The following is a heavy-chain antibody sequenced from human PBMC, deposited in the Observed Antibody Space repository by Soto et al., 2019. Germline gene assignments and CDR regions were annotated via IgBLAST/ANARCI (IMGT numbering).Heavy chain of an antibody. J-gene: IGHJ3*02. D-gene: IGHD1-26*01. CDR1: GYTFTSYA. Sequence: EASVKVSCKASGYTFTSYAMHWVRQAPGQRLEWMGWINAGNGNTKYSQKFQGRVTITRDTSASTAYMELSSLRSEDTAVYYCARDHAIVGATDAFDIWGQGXMVTVSS. V-gene: IGHV1-3*01. CDR3: ARDHAIVGATDAFDI. CDR2: INAGNGNT.